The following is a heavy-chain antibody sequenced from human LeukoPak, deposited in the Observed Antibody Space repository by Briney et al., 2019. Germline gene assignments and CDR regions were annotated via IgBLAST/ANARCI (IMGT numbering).Heavy chain of an antibody. CDR3: ARTTEAHSWRTRYYDYYMDV. D-gene: IGHD6-13*01. CDR2: IYYSGST. J-gene: IGHJ6*03. V-gene: IGHV4-39*07. CDR1: GGSISSTSYY. Sequence: SETLSLTCTVSGGSISSTSYYWGWIRQPPGKGLECIGTIYYSGSTYYNPSLKSRVTISVDTSKNQFSLKLSSVTAADTAVYYCARTTEAHSWRTRYYDYYMDVWGKGTTVAVSS.